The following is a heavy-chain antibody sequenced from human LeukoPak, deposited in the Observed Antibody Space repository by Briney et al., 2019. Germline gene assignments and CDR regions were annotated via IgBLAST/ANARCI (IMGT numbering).Heavy chain of an antibody. V-gene: IGHV4-4*02. CDR2: IYHSGST. J-gene: IGHJ4*02. Sequence: SETPSLTCTVSGGSISSSNWWSWVRQPPGKGLEWIGEIYHSGSTNYNPSLKSRVTISVDKSKNQFSLKLSSVTAADTAVYYCARATYYYDSSGYLPHFDYWGQGTLVTVSP. CDR3: ARATYYYDSSGYLPHFDY. CDR1: GGSISSSNW. D-gene: IGHD3-22*01.